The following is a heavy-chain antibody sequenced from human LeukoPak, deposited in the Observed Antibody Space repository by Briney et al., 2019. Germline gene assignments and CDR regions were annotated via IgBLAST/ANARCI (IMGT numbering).Heavy chain of an antibody. CDR1: GYTFTSYG. CDR3: ARGRRYSSSWYDLDY. V-gene: IGHV1-18*01. CDR2: ISACNGNT. Sequence: RASVKVSCKASGYTFTSYGISWVRQAPGQGLEWMGWISACNGNTNYAQKLQGRVTMTTDTSTSTAYMELRSLRSDDTAVYYCARGRRYSSSWYDLDYWGQGTLVTVSS. D-gene: IGHD6-13*01. J-gene: IGHJ4*02.